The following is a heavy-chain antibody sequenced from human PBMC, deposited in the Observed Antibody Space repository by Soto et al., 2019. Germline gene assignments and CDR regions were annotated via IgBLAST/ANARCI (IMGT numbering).Heavy chain of an antibody. CDR3: ARGGYYYDSSDPLNWFDP. CDR2: INPNSGGT. J-gene: IGHJ5*02. Sequence: ASVKVSCKASGYTFTGYYMHWVRQAPGQGLEWMGWINPNSGGTNYAQKFQGRVTMTRDTSISTAYMELSRLRSDDTAVYYCARGGYYYDSSDPLNWFDPWGQGTLVTVSS. V-gene: IGHV1-2*02. CDR1: GYTFTGYY. D-gene: IGHD3-22*01.